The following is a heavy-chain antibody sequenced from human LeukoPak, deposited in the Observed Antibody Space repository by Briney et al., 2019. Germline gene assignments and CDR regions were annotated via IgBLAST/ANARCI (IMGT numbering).Heavy chain of an antibody. CDR3: AKGSGPTIFGVVQNWFDP. J-gene: IGHJ5*02. CDR1: GFTFDDYA. V-gene: IGHV3-9*01. D-gene: IGHD3-3*01. CDR2: ISWNSGSI. Sequence: PGGSLRLSCAASGFTFDDYAMHWVRQAPGKGLEWVSGISWNSGSIGYADSVKGRFTISRDNAKNSLYLQMNSLRAEDTALYYCAKGSGPTIFGVVQNWFDPWGQGTLVTVSS.